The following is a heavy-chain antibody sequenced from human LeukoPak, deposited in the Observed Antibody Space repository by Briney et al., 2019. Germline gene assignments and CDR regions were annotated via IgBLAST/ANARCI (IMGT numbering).Heavy chain of an antibody. D-gene: IGHD2-15*01. CDR2: INHSGST. CDR3: ARGRPSGIVVVAVTTDKNWFDP. J-gene: IGHJ5*02. Sequence: SETLSLTCAVYGGSFSGYYWSWIRQPPGKGLEWIGEINHSGSTNYNPSLKSRVTISVDTSKNQFSLKLSSMTAADTAVYYCARGRPSGIVVVAVTTDKNWFDPWGQGTLVTVSS. CDR1: GGSFSGYY. V-gene: IGHV4-34*01.